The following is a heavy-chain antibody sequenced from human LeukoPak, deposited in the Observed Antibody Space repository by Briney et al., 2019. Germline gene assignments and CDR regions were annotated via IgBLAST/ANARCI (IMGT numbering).Heavy chain of an antibody. Sequence: SETLSLTCTVSGGSISSYYWSWIRQPAGKGLEWIGRIYTSGSTNYNPSLKSRVTMSVDTSKNQFSLKLSSVTAADTAVYYCASHLPSMVRGVINYYYYMDVWGKGTTVTVSS. V-gene: IGHV4-4*07. CDR1: GGSISSYY. CDR3: ASHLPSMVRGVINYYYYMDV. CDR2: IYTSGST. D-gene: IGHD3-10*01. J-gene: IGHJ6*03.